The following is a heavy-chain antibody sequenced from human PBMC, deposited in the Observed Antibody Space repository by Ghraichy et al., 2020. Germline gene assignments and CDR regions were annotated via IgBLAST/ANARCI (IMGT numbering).Heavy chain of an antibody. D-gene: IGHD2-2*02. CDR3: ARNSPATAIPRMGPIDYFDY. J-gene: IGHJ4*02. CDR1: GGSISSGGYY. Sequence: SQTLSLTCTVSGGSISSGGYYWSWIRQHPGKGLEWIGYIYYSGSTYYNPSLKSRVTISVDTSKNQFSLKLSSVTAADTAVYYCARNSPATAIPRMGPIDYFDYWGQGTLVTVSS. CDR2: IYYSGST. V-gene: IGHV4-31*03.